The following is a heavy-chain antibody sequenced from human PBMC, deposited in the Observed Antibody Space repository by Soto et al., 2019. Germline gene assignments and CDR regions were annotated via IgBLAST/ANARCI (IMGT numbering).Heavy chain of an antibody. CDR3: ARGANIAIIATTQMYYFDY. CDR1: GGSISSYY. J-gene: IGHJ4*02. V-gene: IGHV4-59*01. CDR2: IYYSGST. Sequence: SETLSLTCTVSGGSISSYYWSWIRQPPGKGLEWIGYIYYSGSTNYNPSLKSRVTISVDTSKNQFSLKLSSVTAADTAVYYCARGANIAIIATTQMYYFDYWGQGTLVTVSS. D-gene: IGHD3-16*02.